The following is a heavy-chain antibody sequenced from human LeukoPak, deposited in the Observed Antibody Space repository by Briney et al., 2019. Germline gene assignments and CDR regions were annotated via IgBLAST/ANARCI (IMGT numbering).Heavy chain of an antibody. D-gene: IGHD3-10*01. Sequence: PGGSLRLSCSASGFTFSHFAMHWVRQAPGKGLEYVSGISSNGGSTYDADSVKGRFTISRDNSKNTLYIQMSSLRAEDTAVYYCVKDSASYYYGSGSPWFDPWGQGTLVTVS. CDR2: ISSNGGST. CDR3: VKDSASYYYGSGSPWFDP. J-gene: IGHJ5*02. CDR1: GFTFSHFA. V-gene: IGHV3-64D*06.